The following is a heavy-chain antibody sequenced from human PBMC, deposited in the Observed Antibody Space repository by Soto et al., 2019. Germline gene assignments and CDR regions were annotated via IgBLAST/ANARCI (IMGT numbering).Heavy chain of an antibody. CDR1: GGSISSYY. V-gene: IGHV4-59*01. J-gene: IGHJ4*02. CDR3: AREEQLAGIGS. D-gene: IGHD6-6*01. CDR2: IYYSGST. Sequence: SETLSLTCTVSGGSISSYYWSWIRQPPGKGLEWIGYIYYSGSTNYNPSLKSRVTISVDTSKNQFSLKLSSVTAADTAVYYCAREEQLAGIGSWGQGTLVTVSS.